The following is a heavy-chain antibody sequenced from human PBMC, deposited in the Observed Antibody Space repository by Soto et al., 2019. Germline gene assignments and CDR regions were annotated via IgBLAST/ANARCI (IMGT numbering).Heavy chain of an antibody. V-gene: IGHV3-30-3*01. CDR2: ISYDGSNK. Sequence: PGGSLRLSCAASGFTFSSYAMHWVRQAPDKGLEWVAVISYDGSNKYYADSVKGRFTISRDNSKNTLYLQMNSLRAEDTAVYYCARDRSGYDFWSGYSGYGMDVWGQGTTVTVSS. D-gene: IGHD3-3*01. CDR3: ARDRSGYDFWSGYSGYGMDV. CDR1: GFTFSSYA. J-gene: IGHJ6*02.